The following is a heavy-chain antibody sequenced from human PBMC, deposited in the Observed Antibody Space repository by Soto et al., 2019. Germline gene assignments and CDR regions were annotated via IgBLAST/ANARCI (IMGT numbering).Heavy chain of an antibody. D-gene: IGHD3-22*01. CDR1: GFTFSNAW. CDR3: TTDERYYDSSGYPRN. CDR2: IKSKTDGGTT. Sequence: VGSLRLSCAASGFTFSNAWMSWVRQAPGKGLEWVGRIKSKTDGGTTDYAAPVKGRFTISRDDSKNTLYLQMNSLKTEDTAVYYCTTDERYYDSSGYPRNWGQGTLVTV. V-gene: IGHV3-15*01. J-gene: IGHJ4*02.